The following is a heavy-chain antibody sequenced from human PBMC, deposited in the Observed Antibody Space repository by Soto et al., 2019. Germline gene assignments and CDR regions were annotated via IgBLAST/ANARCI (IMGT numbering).Heavy chain of an antibody. Sequence: TSETLSLTCTVSGGSISSEGYYWSWFRQLPGKGLEWIGDIYYSGTTYHNPSLRSRLTISGDASKNQFSLKLSSVTDADTALYYCARGRGYSYGPYYFDYWGQGTLVTVS. J-gene: IGHJ4*02. V-gene: IGHV4-31*03. D-gene: IGHD5-18*01. CDR1: GGSISSEGYY. CDR3: ARGRGYSYGPYYFDY. CDR2: IYYSGTT.